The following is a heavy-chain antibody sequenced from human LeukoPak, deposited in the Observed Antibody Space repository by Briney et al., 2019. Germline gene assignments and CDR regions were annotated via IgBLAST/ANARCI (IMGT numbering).Heavy chain of an antibody. CDR2: IYHSGSS. J-gene: IGHJ3*01. CDR1: GYLISSGYY. D-gene: IGHD6-19*01. CDR3: ARVHFNFGSGPLIDYFDF. V-gene: IGHV4-38-2*01. Sequence: PSETLSLTCAVSGYLISSGYYWAWIRRPPGKGLEWIGSIYHSGSSYYNPSLRSRVTLSVDASKNHFSLKMTSVTAADTAVYYCARVHFNFGSGPLIDYFDFWGQGTMVVVSS.